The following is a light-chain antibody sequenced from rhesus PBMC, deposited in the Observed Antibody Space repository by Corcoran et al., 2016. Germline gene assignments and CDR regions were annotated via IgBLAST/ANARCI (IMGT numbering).Light chain of an antibody. Sequence: DIQMTQSPSSLSASVGDRVTITCQASQSLSNYLTWYQQKPGKIPKLLSYKASSLQSGIPSRFSGSGSGTDFTLTISSLQPEDFATYYCQHGYSYPLTFGGGTKVELK. CDR3: QHGYSYPLT. CDR2: KAS. J-gene: IGKJ4*01. CDR1: QSLSNY. V-gene: IGKV1-25*01.